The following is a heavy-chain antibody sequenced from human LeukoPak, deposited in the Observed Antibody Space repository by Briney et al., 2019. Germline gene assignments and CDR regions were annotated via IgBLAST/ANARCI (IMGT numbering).Heavy chain of an antibody. J-gene: IGHJ4*02. Sequence: PGGSLRLSCAASGFTFSSYWMSWVRQAPGKGLEWVANIKQDGSEKYYVDSVKGRFTISRDNSKNTLYLQMNSLRAEDTAVYYCAKDATLYFDWLLYYFDYWGQGTLVTVSS. CDR3: AKDATLYFDWLLYYFDY. D-gene: IGHD3-9*01. CDR2: IKQDGSEK. CDR1: GFTFSSYW. V-gene: IGHV3-7*01.